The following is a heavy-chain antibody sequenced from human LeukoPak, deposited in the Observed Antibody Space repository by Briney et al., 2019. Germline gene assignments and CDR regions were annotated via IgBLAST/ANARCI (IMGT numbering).Heavy chain of an antibody. CDR3: ARAAGDYVWGSYRGPGY. J-gene: IGHJ4*02. V-gene: IGHV4-31*03. D-gene: IGHD3-16*02. CDR1: GGSISSGGYY. Sequence: SETLSLTCTVSGGSISSGGYYWSWIRQHPGKGLEWIGYIYYSGSTYYNPSLKSRVTISVDTSKNQFSLKLSSVTAADTAVYYCARAAGDYVWGSYRGPGYWGQGTLVTVSS. CDR2: IYYSGST.